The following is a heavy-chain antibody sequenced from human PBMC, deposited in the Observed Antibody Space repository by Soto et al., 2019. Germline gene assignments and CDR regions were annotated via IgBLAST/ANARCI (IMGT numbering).Heavy chain of an antibody. D-gene: IGHD3-22*01. CDR3: ARGGYYDSSGSRNYHYYGMNV. CDR2: ISLYDVNT. J-gene: IGHJ6*02. V-gene: IGHV1-18*01. CDR1: GYTFTSYD. Sequence: GASVKVSCKASGYTFTSYDITWVRQAPGQGLEWLGWISLYDVNTKYAQILQGRVSMTTDTSTKTAFIEVRSLRFDDTAVYYCARGGYYDSSGSRNYHYYGMNVWGQGTTVTVSS.